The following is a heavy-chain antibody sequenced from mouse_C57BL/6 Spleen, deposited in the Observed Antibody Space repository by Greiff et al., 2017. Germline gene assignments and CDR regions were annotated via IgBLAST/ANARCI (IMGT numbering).Heavy chain of an antibody. CDR2: IDPSDSYT. CDR3: ARTVVVDFDY. D-gene: IGHD1-1*02. CDR1: GYTFTSYW. J-gene: IGHJ2*01. V-gene: IGHV1-50*01. Sequence: VQLQQPGAELVKPGASVKLSCKASGYTFTSYWMQWVKQRPGQGLEWIGEIDPSDSYTNYNQKFKGKATLTVDTSSSTAYMQLSSLTSEDSAVYYCARTVVVDFDYWGQGTTLTVSS.